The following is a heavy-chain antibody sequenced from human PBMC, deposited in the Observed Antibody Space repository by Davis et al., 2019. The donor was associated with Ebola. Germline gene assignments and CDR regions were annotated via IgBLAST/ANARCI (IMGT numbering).Heavy chain of an antibody. CDR3: ARDPLSSGWLFVAFDI. J-gene: IGHJ3*02. CDR2: ISSSSSTI. D-gene: IGHD6-19*01. CDR1: GFTFSSYS. Sequence: GESLKISCAASGFTFSSYSMNWVRQAPGKGLEWVSYISSSSSTIYYADSVKGRFTVSRDNAKNSLYLQMNSLRDEDTAVYYCARDPLSSGWLFVAFDIWGQGTMVTVSS. V-gene: IGHV3-48*02.